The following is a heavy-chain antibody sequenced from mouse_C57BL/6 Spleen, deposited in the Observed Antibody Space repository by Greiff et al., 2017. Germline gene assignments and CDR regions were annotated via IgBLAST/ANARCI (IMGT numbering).Heavy chain of an antibody. CDR2: ISDGGSYT. CDR1: GFTFSSYA. Sequence: EVKLMESGGGLVKPGGSLKLSCAASGFTFSSYAMSWVRQTPEKRLEWVATISDGGSYTYYPDNVKGRFTISRDNAKNNLYLQMSHLKSEDTAMYYCARGSGIYYYGSRSPMDYWGQGTSVTVSS. J-gene: IGHJ4*01. CDR3: ARGSGIYYYGSRSPMDY. V-gene: IGHV5-4*03. D-gene: IGHD1-1*01.